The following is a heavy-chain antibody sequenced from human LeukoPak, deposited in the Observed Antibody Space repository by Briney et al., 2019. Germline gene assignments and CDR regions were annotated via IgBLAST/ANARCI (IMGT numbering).Heavy chain of an antibody. J-gene: IGHJ4*02. Sequence: GGSLRLSCAASGFTFSSFSMNWVRQAPGKGLEWLSYISSTSSAIYYADSLKGRFTISRDSAKNSLYLQMDSLRAEDTAVYYYARVIGSYGDSAYWGQGTLVTVSS. CDR3: ARVIGSYGDSAY. D-gene: IGHD3-16*01. CDR2: ISSTSSAI. V-gene: IGHV3-48*04. CDR1: GFTFSSFS.